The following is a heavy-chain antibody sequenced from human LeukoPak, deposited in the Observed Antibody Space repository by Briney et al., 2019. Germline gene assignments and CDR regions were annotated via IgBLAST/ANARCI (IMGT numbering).Heavy chain of an antibody. Sequence: GRSLRLSCAASGFTFSSYAMHWVRQAPGKGLEWVAVISYDGSNKYYADSVEGRFTISRDNSKNTLYLQMNSLRAEDTAVYYCARGGKQQQLLRGFDYWGQGTLVTVSS. J-gene: IGHJ4*02. CDR3: ARGGKQQQLLRGFDY. V-gene: IGHV3-30-3*01. CDR1: GFTFSSYA. D-gene: IGHD6-13*01. CDR2: ISYDGSNK.